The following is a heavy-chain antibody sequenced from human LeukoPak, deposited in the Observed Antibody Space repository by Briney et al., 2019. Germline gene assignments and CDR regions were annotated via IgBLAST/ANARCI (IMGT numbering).Heavy chain of an antibody. CDR2: ISWNSGSI. V-gene: IGHV3-9*01. D-gene: IGHD3-9*01. J-gene: IGHJ4*02. Sequence: GRSLRLSCAASGFTFDDYAMHWVRQAPGKGLEWVSGISWNSGSIGYADSVKGRFTISRDNAKNSLYLQMNSLRAEDTALYYCAKDSHYDILTGYCDYWGQGTLVTVSS. CDR1: GFTFDDYA. CDR3: AKDSHYDILTGYCDY.